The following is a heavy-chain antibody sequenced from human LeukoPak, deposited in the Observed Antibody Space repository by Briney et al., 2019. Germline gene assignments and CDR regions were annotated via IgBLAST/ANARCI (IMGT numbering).Heavy chain of an antibody. CDR2: IYYSGST. CDR3: ARDLEYCSSTSCYRYMDV. D-gene: IGHD2-2*01. J-gene: IGHJ6*03. V-gene: IGHV4-59*11. Sequence: SETLSLTCTVSGGSISSHYWSWLRQPPGKGLEWIGYIYYSGSTNYNPSLKSRVTISVDTSKNQFSLKLSSVTAADTAVYYCARDLEYCSSTSCYRYMDVWGKGTTVTVSS. CDR1: GGSISSHY.